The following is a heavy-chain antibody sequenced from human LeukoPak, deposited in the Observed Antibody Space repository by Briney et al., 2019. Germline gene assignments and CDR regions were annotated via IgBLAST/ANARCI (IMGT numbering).Heavy chain of an antibody. CDR2: IYRGDSDT. CDR3: ASAAPDAFDI. D-gene: IGHD6-25*01. Sequence: GGSLQISCKGSGSHFTNYWIGGGRQVPGKGLEGMGIIYRGDSDTRYTPSFQVQLTISPNKSISTAYLQWSSLKASDTAMYYCASAAPDAFDIWGQGTMVTVSS. J-gene: IGHJ3*02. V-gene: IGHV5-51*01. CDR1: GSHFTNYW.